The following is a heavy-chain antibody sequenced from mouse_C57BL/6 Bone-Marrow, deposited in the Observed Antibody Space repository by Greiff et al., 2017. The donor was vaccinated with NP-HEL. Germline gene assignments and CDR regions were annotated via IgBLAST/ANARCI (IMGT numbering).Heavy chain of an antibody. D-gene: IGHD1-1*01. V-gene: IGHV5-2*01. Sequence: EVKLMESGGGLVQPGESLKLSCESNEYEFPSHDMSWVRKTPEKRLELVAAINSDGGSTYYPDTMERRFIISRDNTKKTLYLQLSSLRSDDTSFDYCARRGDYFGWFAYWGQGTLVTVSA. CDR1: EYEFPSHD. J-gene: IGHJ3*01. CDR3: ARRGDYFGWFAY. CDR2: INSDGGST.